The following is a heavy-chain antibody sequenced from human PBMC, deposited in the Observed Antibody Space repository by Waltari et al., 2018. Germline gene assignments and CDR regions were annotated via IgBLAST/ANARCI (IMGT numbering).Heavy chain of an antibody. J-gene: IGHJ6*03. Sequence: QVQLVESGGGVVQPGRSLRLSCAASGFTFSSYAMHWVRQAPGKGLEWVAVISYDGSNKYYADSVKGRFTISRDNSKNTLYLQMNSLRAEDTAVYYCARDQDDFWSGYPRNYMDVWGKGTTVTISS. CDR3: ARDQDDFWSGYPRNYMDV. V-gene: IGHV3-30-3*01. CDR2: ISYDGSNK. D-gene: IGHD3-3*01. CDR1: GFTFSSYA.